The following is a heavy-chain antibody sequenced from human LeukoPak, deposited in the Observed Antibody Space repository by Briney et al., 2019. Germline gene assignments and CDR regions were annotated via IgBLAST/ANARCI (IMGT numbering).Heavy chain of an antibody. CDR1: GGSFSGYY. CDR2: INHSGST. CDR3: ARGILYYYDSRRRGYFDY. J-gene: IGHJ4*02. Sequence: SETLSLTCAVYGGSFSGYYWSWIRQPPGKGLEWIGEINHSGSTNYNPSLKSRVTISVDTSKNQFSLKLSSVTAADTAVYYCARGILYYYDSRRRGYFDYSGQGTLVTVSS. D-gene: IGHD3-22*01. V-gene: IGHV4-34*01.